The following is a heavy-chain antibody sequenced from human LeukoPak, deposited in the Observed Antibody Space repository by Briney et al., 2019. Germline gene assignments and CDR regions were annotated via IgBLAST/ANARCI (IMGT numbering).Heavy chain of an antibody. CDR1: GGSFSSADYY. CDR2: IYYRGTT. Sequence: SETLSLTCTVSGGSFSSADYYWSWIRQPPWKGLQWIGFIYYRGTTYYSPSLKSRVTISLDPSNNQFSLKVSSVTAADTAVYYCAREATRAGGYFDNWGQGILVTVSS. V-gene: IGHV4-30-4*01. D-gene: IGHD6-13*01. CDR3: AREATRAGGYFDN. J-gene: IGHJ4*02.